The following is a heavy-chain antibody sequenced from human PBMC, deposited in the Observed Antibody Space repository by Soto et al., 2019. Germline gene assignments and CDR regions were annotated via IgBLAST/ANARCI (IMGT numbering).Heavy chain of an antibody. CDR1: GFTFSDYY. CDR3: AKNQEGGAFDY. CDR2: ISSSGSTI. Sequence: QVQLVESGGGLVKPGGSLRLSCAASGFTFSDYYMSWIRQAPGKGLEWVSYISSSGSTIYYADSVKGRFTISRDNAKNSRYLQRNTLRAEDPAVNSWAKNQEGGAFDYWGQGTLVTVSS. V-gene: IGHV3-11*01. D-gene: IGHD3-16*01. J-gene: IGHJ4*02.